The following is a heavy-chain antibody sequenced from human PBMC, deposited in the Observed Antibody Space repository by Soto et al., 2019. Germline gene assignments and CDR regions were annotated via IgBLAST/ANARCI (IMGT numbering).Heavy chain of an antibody. CDR3: AREWGRSYYYGMDV. V-gene: IGHV3-30-3*01. CDR1: GFIFSDYA. CDR2: LIDDGYFQ. J-gene: IGHJ6*02. D-gene: IGHD3-10*01. Sequence: QVQLVDSGGGVVQPERSLRLSCRASGFIFSDYAIHWVRQAPGRGLEWVAVLIDDGYFQYYADSVKGRFTISSDKSYNTVYLHMSSLRVDDTAVYYCAREWGRSYYYGMDVWGQGTTVIVSS.